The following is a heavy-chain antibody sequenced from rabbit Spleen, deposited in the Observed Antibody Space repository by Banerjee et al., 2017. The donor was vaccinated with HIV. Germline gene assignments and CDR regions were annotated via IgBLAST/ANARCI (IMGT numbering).Heavy chain of an antibody. CDR3: ARDTGSSFSSYGMDL. J-gene: IGHJ6*01. CDR1: GFSFIAGYY. CDR2: IGVGSGGST. D-gene: IGHD8-1*01. Sequence: QSLEESGGDLVKPGASLTLTCTASGFSFIAGYYMCWVRQAPGKGLEWIACIGVGSGGSTYYASWAKGRLTISKTSSTTVTLQMTSLTAADTATYFCARDTGSSFSSYGMDLWGPGTLVTVS. V-gene: IGHV1S40*01.